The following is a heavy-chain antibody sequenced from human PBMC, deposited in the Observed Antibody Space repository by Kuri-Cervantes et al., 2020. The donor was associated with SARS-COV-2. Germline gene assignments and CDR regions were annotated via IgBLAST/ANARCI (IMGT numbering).Heavy chain of an antibody. J-gene: IGHJ4*02. D-gene: IGHD2-8*01. CDR1: GFTFSSYS. V-gene: IGHV3-21*01. CDR2: ISSSSSYI. Sequence: GESLKISCAASGFTFSSYSMNWVRQAPGKGLEWVSSISSSSSYIYYADSVKGRFTISRDNAKNSLYLQMNSLRAEDTAVYYCARDRLGVHDSWGQGTLVTVSS. CDR3: ARDRLGVHDS.